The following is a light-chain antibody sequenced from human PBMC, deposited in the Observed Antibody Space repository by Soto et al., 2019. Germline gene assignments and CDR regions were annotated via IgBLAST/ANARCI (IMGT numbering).Light chain of an antibody. CDR3: HQYGDSPPT. J-gene: IGKJ1*01. CDR1: QSVSSNS. Sequence: EIVLTQSPGTLSLSPGESATLSCRASQSVSSNSLAWYRRNPGQPPSLLIYGTSTRATDVPRRFSGSGYGTDFTVTITRLEPEDFGLYFCHQYGDSPPTFGQGTKVEVK. V-gene: IGKV3-20*01. CDR2: GTS.